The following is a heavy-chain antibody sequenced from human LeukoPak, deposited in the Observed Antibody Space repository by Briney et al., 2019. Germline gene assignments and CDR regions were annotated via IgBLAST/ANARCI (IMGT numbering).Heavy chain of an antibody. V-gene: IGHV7-4-1*02. D-gene: IGHD1-26*01. CDR3: AATPGVAAPFPYYYYSYMDV. J-gene: IGHJ6*03. CDR1: GYTINSYA. Sequence: ASVKVSCKASGYTINSYAMNWVRQAPGQGLEWMAWINTNTGNPTYAQGFTGQFVFSLDTSISTAYLHISGLKAEDTAVYYCAATPGVAAPFPYYYYSYMDVWGKGTTVTVSS. CDR2: INTNTGNP.